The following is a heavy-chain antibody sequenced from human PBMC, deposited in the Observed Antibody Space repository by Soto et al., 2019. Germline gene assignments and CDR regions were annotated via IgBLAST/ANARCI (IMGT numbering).Heavy chain of an antibody. D-gene: IGHD6-19*01. Sequence: EVQLLESGGGLVQPGGSLRLSCAASGFIFSSYAMTWVRQAPGMGLEWVSSITGSGGATYYADSVKGRFTISRDSSDNTLYLQTNSLRREDTSVYYCARDRDTYDSGWYSGDFCYYDMDVWGQGTMVTVSS. J-gene: IGHJ6*02. CDR2: ITGSGGAT. CDR1: GFIFSSYA. CDR3: ARDRDTYDSGWYSGDFCYYDMDV. V-gene: IGHV3-23*01.